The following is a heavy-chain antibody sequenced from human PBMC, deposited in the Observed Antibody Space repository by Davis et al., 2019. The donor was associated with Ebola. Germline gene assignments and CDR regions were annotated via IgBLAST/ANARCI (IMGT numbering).Heavy chain of an antibody. CDR3: AKEVGHVEARPGCMDV. V-gene: IGHV3-23*01. D-gene: IGHD6-6*01. CDR2: IGGRGDST. J-gene: IGHJ6*04. CDR1: GFTFYSYA. Sequence: GESLKISCAASGFTFYSYAMNWVRQAPGKGLEWVSAIGGRGDSTYLADSVKGRFTISRDNSKNMLYLEMNSLRVEDTAIYYCAKEVGHVEARPGCMDVWGKGTMVTVSS.